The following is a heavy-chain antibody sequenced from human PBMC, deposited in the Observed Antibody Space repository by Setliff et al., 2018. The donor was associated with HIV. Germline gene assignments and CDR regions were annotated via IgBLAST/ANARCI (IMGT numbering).Heavy chain of an antibody. V-gene: IGHV4-61*09. J-gene: IGHJ5*02. CDR1: GDSISSGSYY. Sequence: PSETLSLTCSVSGDSISSGSYYWSWIRLPAGKGLEWIGHIHTTGSITYNPSLRSRVTISLDTSKNQVSLSLASVTAADTAVYYCARYSYGYVRDLRFDPWGQGTLVTVSS. CDR2: IHTTGSI. D-gene: IGHD5-18*01. CDR3: ARYSYGYVRDLRFDP.